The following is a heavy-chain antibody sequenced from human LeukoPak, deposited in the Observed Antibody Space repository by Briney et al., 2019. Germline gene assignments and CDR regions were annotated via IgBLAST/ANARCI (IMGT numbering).Heavy chain of an antibody. Sequence: PGGSLRLSYVASGFPFSSYWMTWVRQAPGKGLEWVSGISGSGDNTYYADSVKGRFTISRDNSKNTLYVQVNSLGTEDTAAYYCAKGSYYDSSGSFYFDYWGQGTLVTVSS. J-gene: IGHJ4*02. CDR2: ISGSGDNT. V-gene: IGHV3-23*01. CDR3: AKGSYYDSSGSFYFDY. CDR1: GFPFSSYW. D-gene: IGHD3-22*01.